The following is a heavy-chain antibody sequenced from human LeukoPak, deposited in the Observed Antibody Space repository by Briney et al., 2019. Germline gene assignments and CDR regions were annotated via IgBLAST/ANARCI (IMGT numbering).Heavy chain of an antibody. Sequence: GGSLTLSCAASTTTLRDHYMAGARQAPGKGREWVGRTKYKAERYTTEYAASVKGRFTISRDESSNSLYLQMNRLTSEDTAVYYCATSQPNFPNVYWGQGTLVTVSS. CDR1: TTTLRDHY. D-gene: IGHD4/OR15-4a*01. J-gene: IGHJ4*02. V-gene: IGHV3-72*01. CDR3: ATSQPNFPNVY. CDR2: TKYKAERYTT.